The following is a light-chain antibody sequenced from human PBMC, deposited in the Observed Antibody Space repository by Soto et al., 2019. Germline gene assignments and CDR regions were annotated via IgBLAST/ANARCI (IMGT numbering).Light chain of an antibody. CDR2: EVS. Sequence: QSALTQPASVSGSPGQSITISCTGTTSDVGGYDYVSWYQQHPGQAPKLLIYEVSNRPSGVSHRFSGSKSGNTASLSISGLQAEDEADYYRYSFTTGYTRYLFGPGTKFTVL. V-gene: IGLV2-14*01. CDR3: YSFTTGYTRYL. CDR1: TSDVGGYDY. J-gene: IGLJ1*01.